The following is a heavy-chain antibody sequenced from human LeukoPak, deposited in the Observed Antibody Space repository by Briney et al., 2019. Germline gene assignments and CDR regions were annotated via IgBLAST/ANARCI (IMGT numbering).Heavy chain of an antibody. Sequence: GGSLRLSCAASGFTVSSNYMSWVRQAPGKGLEWVSVIYSGGSTYYADSVKGRFAISRDNSKNTLYLQMNSLRAEDTAVYYCAKDENLGGNYWFDPWGQGTLVTVSS. CDR1: GFTVSSNY. V-gene: IGHV3-53*01. CDR3: AKDENLGGNYWFDP. D-gene: IGHD1-7*01. J-gene: IGHJ5*02. CDR2: IYSGGST.